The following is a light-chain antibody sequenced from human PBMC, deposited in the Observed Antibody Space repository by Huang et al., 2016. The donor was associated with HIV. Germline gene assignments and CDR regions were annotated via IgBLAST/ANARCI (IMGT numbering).Light chain of an antibody. CDR3: QQYHSTPYT. V-gene: IGKV1-NL1*01. J-gene: IGKJ2*01. CDR1: QAIAKS. Sequence: DIQMTPSPSSLSASVRTRVTITCRASQAIAKSLAWYQQKPGKAPKLLLYAASRLESGVPSRFSGSGSGTDYTLTISSLQPEDFATYYCQQYHSTPYTFGQGTKLEIK. CDR2: AAS.